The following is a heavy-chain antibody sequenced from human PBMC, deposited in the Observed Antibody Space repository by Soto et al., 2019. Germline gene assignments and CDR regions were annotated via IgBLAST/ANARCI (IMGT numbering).Heavy chain of an antibody. D-gene: IGHD6-19*01. CDR1: GFTFSSYA. V-gene: IGHV3-23*01. CDR3: AKDLIAVAGAARNDAFDI. J-gene: IGHJ3*02. CDR2: ISGSGGST. Sequence: GGTLRLSCAASGFTFSSYAMSWVRQAPGKGLEWVSAISGSGGSTYYADSVKGRFTISRDNSKNTLYLQMNSLRAEDTAVYYCAKDLIAVAGAARNDAFDIWGQGTMVPVSS.